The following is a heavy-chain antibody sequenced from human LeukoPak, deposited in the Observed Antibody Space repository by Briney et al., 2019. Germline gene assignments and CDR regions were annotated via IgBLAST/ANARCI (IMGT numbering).Heavy chain of an antibody. CDR1: GGSVSSYY. V-gene: IGHV4-59*02. D-gene: IGHD3/OR15-3a*01. J-gene: IGHJ4*02. CDR3: ARWTGGRNHFAS. Sequence: PSETLSLTCTVSGGSVSSYYWNSLRQPPGKGLERIRYISNSGSGSTKYNPSLESRVTMSVETSKIQFSLKLSSVTAADTAVYYCARWTGGRNHFASWGQGTLVTVSS. CDR2: ISNSGSGST.